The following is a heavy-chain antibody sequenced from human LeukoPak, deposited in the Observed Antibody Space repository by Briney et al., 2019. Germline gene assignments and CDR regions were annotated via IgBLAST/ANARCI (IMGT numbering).Heavy chain of an antibody. J-gene: IGHJ4*02. Sequence: GRSLRLSCAASGFTFSSYGMHWVRQAPGKGLEWVAVIWYDGSNKYYADSVKGRFTISRENSKNTLYLQMNSLRAEDTAVYYCAKGYNTDYFDYWGQGTLVTVSS. D-gene: IGHD5-24*01. CDR2: IWYDGSNK. CDR3: AKGYNTDYFDY. V-gene: IGHV3-33*06. CDR1: GFTFSSYG.